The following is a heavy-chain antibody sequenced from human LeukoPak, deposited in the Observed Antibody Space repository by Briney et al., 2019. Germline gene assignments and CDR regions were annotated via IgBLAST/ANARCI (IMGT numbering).Heavy chain of an antibody. Sequence: GESLKISCKGSGYSFTSYWIGWVRQMPGKGLEWMGIIYPGDSDTRYSPSFQGQVTISADKSISTAYLQWSSLKASDTAMYYCATTKIAVAGTVAPYYFDYWGQGTLVTVSS. D-gene: IGHD6-19*01. V-gene: IGHV5-51*01. J-gene: IGHJ4*02. CDR3: ATTKIAVAGTVAPYYFDY. CDR2: IYPGDSDT. CDR1: GYSFTSYW.